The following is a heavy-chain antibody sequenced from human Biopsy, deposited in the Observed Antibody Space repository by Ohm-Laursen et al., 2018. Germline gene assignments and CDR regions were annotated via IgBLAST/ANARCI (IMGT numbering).Heavy chain of an antibody. J-gene: IGHJ5*02. CDR1: GFTVSNNH. CDR2: IYSDGNT. Sequence: GSLSLSCAATGFTVSNNHISWIRQSPGKGLQWVSLIYSDGNTYYADSVKGRFTISRAIPRNTLYLQMNILSAEDTAVYYCARGPGKLWSGYYTWGQGSLVSVSS. CDR3: ARGPGKLWSGYYT. V-gene: IGHV3-53*01. D-gene: IGHD3-3*01.